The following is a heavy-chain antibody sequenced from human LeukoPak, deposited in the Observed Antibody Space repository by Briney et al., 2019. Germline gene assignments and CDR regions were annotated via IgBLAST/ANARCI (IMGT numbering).Heavy chain of an antibody. V-gene: IGHV3-23*01. CDR3: AKTLFGYSYGSGGDY. Sequence: GGSLRLSCAASGFTFSSYAMSWVRQAPGKGLEWVSAISGSGGSTYYADSVKGRFTISRDNSKNTLYLQMNSLRAEDTAVYYCAKTLFGYSYGSGGDYWGQGTLVTVSS. J-gene: IGHJ4*02. D-gene: IGHD5-18*01. CDR2: ISGSGGST. CDR1: GFTFSSYA.